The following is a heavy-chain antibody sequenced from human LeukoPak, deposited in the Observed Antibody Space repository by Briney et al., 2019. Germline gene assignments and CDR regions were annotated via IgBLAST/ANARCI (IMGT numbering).Heavy chain of an antibody. Sequence: PGGSLRLSCAASGFTFSRYWMTWVRQAPGKGLEWVANIKQDGSEKYYVDSVKGRFTISRDNAKNSMYLQMNSLRVEDTAVYYCARSGDSVYWGQGTPVTVSS. D-gene: IGHD2-15*01. CDR2: IKQDGSEK. CDR1: GFTFSRYW. V-gene: IGHV3-7*05. J-gene: IGHJ4*02. CDR3: ARSGDSVY.